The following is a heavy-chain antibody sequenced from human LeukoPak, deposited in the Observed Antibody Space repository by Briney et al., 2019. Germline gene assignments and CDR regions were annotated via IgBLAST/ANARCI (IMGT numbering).Heavy chain of an antibody. V-gene: IGHV4-59*01. J-gene: IGHJ4*02. D-gene: IGHD4-11*01. Sequence: SETLSLTCTVSGGSISNYYWTWIRQPPRKGLERIGYIYYSGSTNYNPSLKSRVTISVDTSKDQFSLKLSSVTAADTAMYYCARASDRLQPPDYWGQGTLVTVSS. CDR1: GGSISNYY. CDR3: ARASDRLQPPDY. CDR2: IYYSGST.